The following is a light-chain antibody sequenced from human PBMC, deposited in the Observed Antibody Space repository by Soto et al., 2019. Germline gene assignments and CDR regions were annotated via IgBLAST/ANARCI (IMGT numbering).Light chain of an antibody. V-gene: IGKV3D-20*01. J-gene: IGKJ1*01. CDR1: QSVGES. Sequence: EIVLTQSPATLSLSPGESATVSVGASQSVGESLVWYQQKPGQAPRLLIYDASSRATGIPDRFSGSGSGTDFTLTISRLEPEDFAVYYCQQYDASQWTFGQGTKVDIK. CDR2: DAS. CDR3: QQYDASQWT.